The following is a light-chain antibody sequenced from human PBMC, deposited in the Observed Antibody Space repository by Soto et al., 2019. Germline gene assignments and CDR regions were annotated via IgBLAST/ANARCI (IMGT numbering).Light chain of an antibody. J-gene: IGLJ1*01. CDR1: SSDIGSYDH. Sequence: QSALTHPASVAGSPGQSITISCSGTSSDIGSYDHVAWYQQFPGKSPKLIIYAVSDRPSGVSDRFSGSKSGISASLTISGLQTEDEADYYCISYTDRQSYLFGTGTKV. CDR2: AVS. V-gene: IGLV2-14*03. CDR3: ISYTDRQSYL.